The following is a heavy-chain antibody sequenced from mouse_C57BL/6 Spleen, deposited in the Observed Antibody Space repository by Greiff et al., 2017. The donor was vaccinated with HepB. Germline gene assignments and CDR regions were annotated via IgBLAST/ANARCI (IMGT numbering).Heavy chain of an antibody. CDR3: TRWYGYDGYFDY. CDR1: GFTFSSYA. CDR2: ISSGGDYI. Sequence: EVKLMESGEGLVKPGGSLKLSCAASGFTFSSYAMSWVRQTPEKRLEWVAYISSGGDYIYYADTVKGRFTISRDNARNTLYLQMSSLKSEDTAMYYCTRWYGYDGYFDYWGQGTTLTVSS. V-gene: IGHV5-9-1*02. J-gene: IGHJ2*01. D-gene: IGHD2-2*01.